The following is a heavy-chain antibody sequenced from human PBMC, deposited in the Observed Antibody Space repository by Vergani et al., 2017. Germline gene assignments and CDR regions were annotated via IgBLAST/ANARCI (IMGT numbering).Heavy chain of an antibody. J-gene: IGHJ6*03. V-gene: IGHV4-61*02. CDR1: GGSISSGSYY. Sequence: QVQLQESGPGLVKPSQTLSLTCTVSGGSISSGSYYWSWIRQPAGKGLEWIGHIYTSGSTNYNPSLKSRVTISVDTSKNQFSLKLSSVTAADTAVYYCARGSNYYYYYMDVWGKGTTVTVSS. CDR3: ARGSNYYYYYMDV. D-gene: IGHD4-11*01. CDR2: IYTSGST.